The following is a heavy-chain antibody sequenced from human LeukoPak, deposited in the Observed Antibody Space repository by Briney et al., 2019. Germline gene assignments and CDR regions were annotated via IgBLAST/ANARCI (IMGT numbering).Heavy chain of an antibody. V-gene: IGHV3-23*01. CDR1: GFTFSSYA. CDR3: ARDRWEQYYYYYMDV. D-gene: IGHD1-26*01. CDR2: ISGSGGST. J-gene: IGHJ6*03. Sequence: GGSLRLSCAASGFTFSSYAMSWVRQAPGKGLEWVSAISGSGGSTYYADSVKGRFTISRDNAKNSLYLQMNSLRAEDTAVYYCARDRWEQYYYYYMDVWGKGTTVTVSS.